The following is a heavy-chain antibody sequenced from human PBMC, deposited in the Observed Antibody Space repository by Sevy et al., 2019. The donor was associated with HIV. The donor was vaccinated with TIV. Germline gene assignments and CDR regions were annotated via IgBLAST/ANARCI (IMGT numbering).Heavy chain of an antibody. Sequence: GGSLRLSCAASGFTFSSYGMHWVRQAPGKGLEWVAVIWYDGSNKYYADSVKGRFTISRDNSKNTLYLQMNSLRAEDTAVYYCARDSLLPMAEDAFDIWGQRTMVTVSS. J-gene: IGHJ3*02. D-gene: IGHD3-10*01. V-gene: IGHV3-33*01. CDR1: GFTFSSYG. CDR2: IWYDGSNK. CDR3: ARDSLLPMAEDAFDI.